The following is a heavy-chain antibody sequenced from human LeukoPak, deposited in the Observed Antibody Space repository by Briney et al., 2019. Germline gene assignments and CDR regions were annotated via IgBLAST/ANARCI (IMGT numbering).Heavy chain of an antibody. Sequence: ASVKVSCKASGYTFSDYAMHWVRQAPGQRFEWMGWIDAGNGDTRYSQKFQGRVTITRDTSASTAYMELSSLRSEDTAVYYCAHSYYYDSSGYYDLDYWGQGTLVTVSS. CDR3: AHSYYYDSSGYYDLDY. CDR1: GYTFSDYA. J-gene: IGHJ4*02. V-gene: IGHV1-3*01. CDR2: IDAGNGDT. D-gene: IGHD3-22*01.